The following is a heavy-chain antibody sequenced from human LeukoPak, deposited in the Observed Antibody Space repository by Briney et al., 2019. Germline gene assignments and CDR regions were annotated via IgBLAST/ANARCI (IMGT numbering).Heavy chain of an antibody. CDR1: GYTFTGYY. D-gene: IGHD5-12*01. V-gene: IGHV1-2*02. CDR3: ARAGYSGYNKPLYYFDY. Sequence: ASVKVSCKASGYTFTGYYMRWVRQAPGQGLEWMGWINPNSGGTNYAQKFQGRVTMTRDTSISTAYMELSRLRSDDTAVYYCARAGYSGYNKPLYYFDYWGQGTLVTVSS. CDR2: INPNSGGT. J-gene: IGHJ4*02.